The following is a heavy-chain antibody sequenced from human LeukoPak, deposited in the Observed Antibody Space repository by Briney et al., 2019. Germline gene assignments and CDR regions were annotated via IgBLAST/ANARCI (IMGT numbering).Heavy chain of an antibody. CDR1: GFTFRSYW. CDR3: AREGMVRGVPDAFDL. V-gene: IGHV3-7*01. Sequence: PGGSLRLSCAASGFTFRSYWMDWVRQVPGKGLEWVANIKQDGIEKYFVGSLKGRFAISRDNAKNSLYLQMNSLRVEDTAVYYCAREGMVRGVPDAFDLWGQGTMVTVSS. J-gene: IGHJ3*01. D-gene: IGHD3-10*01. CDR2: IKQDGIEK.